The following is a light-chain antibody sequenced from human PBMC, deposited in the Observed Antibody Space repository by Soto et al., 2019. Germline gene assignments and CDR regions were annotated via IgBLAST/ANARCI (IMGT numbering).Light chain of an antibody. Sequence: DVQMTQNPSSLSASVGDRVTITFRASQSISSYLNWYQQKPGKAPKLLIYAASSLQSGVPSRFSGSGSGTDFTLTISSLQPEDFATYYCQQSYSTPLAFGQVTRLEI. J-gene: IGKJ5*01. CDR1: QSISSY. CDR2: AAS. CDR3: QQSYSTPLA. V-gene: IGKV1-39*01.